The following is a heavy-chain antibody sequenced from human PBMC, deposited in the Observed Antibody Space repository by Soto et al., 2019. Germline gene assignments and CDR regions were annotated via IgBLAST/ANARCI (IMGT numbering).Heavy chain of an antibody. CDR2: NSGSGGGT. V-gene: IGHV3-23*01. CDR1: GFTFSTYA. CDR3: AKGGSPKYYFDY. Sequence: GESLKISCAASGFTFSTYAMSWVRQAPGKRLEWVSANSGSGGGTYYSDSVKGRFTISRDNSKNTLYLQMNSLRAEDTAVYYCAKGGSPKYYFDYWGQGTLVTVSS. D-gene: IGHD2-15*01. J-gene: IGHJ4*02.